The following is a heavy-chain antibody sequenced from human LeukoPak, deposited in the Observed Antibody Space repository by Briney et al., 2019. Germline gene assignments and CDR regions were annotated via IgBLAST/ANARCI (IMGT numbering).Heavy chain of an antibody. CDR2: ISSSSSYI. D-gene: IGHD6-19*01. Sequence: PGGSLRLSCAASGFTFSSYEMNWVRQAPGKGLEWVSSISSSSSYIYYADSVKGRFTISRDNAKNSLYLQMNSLRAEDTAVYYCARDYSGWSYYYYYYMDVWGKGTTVTISS. V-gene: IGHV3-21*01. J-gene: IGHJ6*03. CDR1: GFTFSSYE. CDR3: ARDYSGWSYYYYYYMDV.